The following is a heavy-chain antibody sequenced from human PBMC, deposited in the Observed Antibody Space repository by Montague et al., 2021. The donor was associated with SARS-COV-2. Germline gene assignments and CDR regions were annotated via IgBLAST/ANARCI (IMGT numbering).Heavy chain of an antibody. CDR2: ILYDGSNK. Sequence: SRRLSCAASGFTFSSYAMHWVRQAPGKGLEWVAIILYDGSNKYYADSVKGRFTISRDNSKNTLFLQMNSLRPEDTAVYYCARDQGIVVPSWVMDVWGQGTTVTVSS. J-gene: IGHJ6*02. D-gene: IGHD2-2*01. CDR1: GFTFSSYA. V-gene: IGHV3-30*04. CDR3: ARDQGIVVPSWVMDV.